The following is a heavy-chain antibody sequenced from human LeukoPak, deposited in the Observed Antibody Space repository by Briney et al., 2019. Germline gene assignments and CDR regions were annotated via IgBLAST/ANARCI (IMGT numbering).Heavy chain of an antibody. CDR3: VKRGRTSDYAYDY. J-gene: IGHJ4*02. CDR1: GFTFSDYA. V-gene: IGHV3-64D*06. Sequence: GGSLRLSCSASGFTFSDYAMHWVRQAPGRGLQFDSAIRSSGDYTSYSDSVKGRFTISRDNSKNTLHLQMSSLRPEDTAVYFCVKRGRTSDYAYDYWGQGSLVTVSS. CDR2: IRSSGDYT. D-gene: IGHD4-17*01.